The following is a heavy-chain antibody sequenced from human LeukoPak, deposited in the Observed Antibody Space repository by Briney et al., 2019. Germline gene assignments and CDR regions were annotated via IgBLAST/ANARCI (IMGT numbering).Heavy chain of an antibody. Sequence: PGGSLRLSRAASGFTLSSYLIHSVRQAPAKGLEWLVVISSDGSNKYYADSVRGGLTFSRDNSKNTLYLQMTSLSAEDTALYYCAKSPTYCGSDCYSSFDYWGQGNLVTVSS. J-gene: IGHJ4*02. CDR3: AKSPTYCGSDCYSSFDY. V-gene: IGHV3-30*04. CDR1: GFTLSSYL. D-gene: IGHD2-21*02. CDR2: ISSDGSNK.